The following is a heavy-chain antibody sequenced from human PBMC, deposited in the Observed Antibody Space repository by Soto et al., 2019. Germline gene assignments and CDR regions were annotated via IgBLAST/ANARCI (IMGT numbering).Heavy chain of an antibody. CDR3: ARDPSGVRISDILSGHDEVNYYYGMDV. Sequence: SVKVSCKASGGTFSSYAISWVRQAPGQGLEWMGGIIPIFGTANYAQKFQGRVTITADESTSTAYMELSSLRSEDTVVYYCARDPSGVRISDILSGHDEVNYYYGMDVWGQGTTVTVSS. CDR1: GGTFSSYA. CDR2: IIPIFGTA. V-gene: IGHV1-69*13. D-gene: IGHD3-9*01. J-gene: IGHJ6*01.